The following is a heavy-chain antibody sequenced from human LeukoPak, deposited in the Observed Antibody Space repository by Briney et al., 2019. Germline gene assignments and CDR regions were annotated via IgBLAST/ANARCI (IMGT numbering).Heavy chain of an antibody. V-gene: IGHV1-2*02. Sequence: ASVKVSCKASGYTFTGYYIHWVRQAPGQGLEWMGWINPNSGGTNNVQKFQGRVTMTRDTSISTAYMELSSLRSDDTAVYYCARDLRSGWYGVDWFDPWGQGTLVTVSS. CDR3: ARDLRSGWYGVDWFDP. CDR2: INPNSGGT. D-gene: IGHD6-19*01. CDR1: GYTFTGYY. J-gene: IGHJ5*02.